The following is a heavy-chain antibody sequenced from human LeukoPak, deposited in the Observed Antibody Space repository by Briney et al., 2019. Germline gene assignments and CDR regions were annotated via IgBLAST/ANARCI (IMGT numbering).Heavy chain of an antibody. J-gene: IGHJ4*02. CDR1: GDSVSTSDYY. CDR2: VFYTGKT. V-gene: IGHV4-39*07. Sequence: SETLSLTCTVSGDSVSTSDYYWGWIRQSPVKGLEWTGDVFYTGKTYYDPSLRGRATISIDTSNNQFSLKLTYVTAADSAVYYCARVFDSWGQGTLVTVSS. CDR3: ARVFDS.